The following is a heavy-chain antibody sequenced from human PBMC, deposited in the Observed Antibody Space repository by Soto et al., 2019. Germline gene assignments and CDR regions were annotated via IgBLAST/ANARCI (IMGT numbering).Heavy chain of an antibody. Sequence: EVQLLESGGGLVQPGGSLRLSCAASGFTFSNQAMSWVRQAPGKGLEWVSGITGSGDSTFYGDSVKGRFTISRDNSKNTLHLQMNSRRAEDTAVYYCAKDPRKYRASRYLEWWVDPWGQGTLVTVSS. CDR2: ITGSGDST. CDR1: GFTFSNQA. D-gene: IGHD3-3*01. CDR3: AKDPRKYRASRYLEWWVDP. V-gene: IGHV3-23*01. J-gene: IGHJ5*02.